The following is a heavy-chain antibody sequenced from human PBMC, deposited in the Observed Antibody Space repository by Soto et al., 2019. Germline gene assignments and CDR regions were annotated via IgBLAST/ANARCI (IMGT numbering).Heavy chain of an antibody. V-gene: IGHV5-10-1*01. J-gene: IGHJ3*02. CDR1: GSSFTSYL. CDR2: IDPSDSYT. CDR3: ATLSDDSFDI. Sequence: GQSLKISFKGSGSSFTSYLISWVRQIPWKGLDVMVRIDPSDSYTNYSPSFQGHVTISADKSISTAYLQWSRLKASDTAMYYCATLSDDSFDISGQGAIFTVSS.